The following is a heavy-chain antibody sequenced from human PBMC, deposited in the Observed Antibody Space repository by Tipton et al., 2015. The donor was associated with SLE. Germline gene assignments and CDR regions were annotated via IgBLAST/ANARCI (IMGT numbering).Heavy chain of an antibody. V-gene: IGHV4-4*07. J-gene: IGHJ4*02. CDR3: ASGWLAVDY. D-gene: IGHD6-19*01. CDR1: GGSTSSYF. CDR2: VSTTGSA. Sequence: TLSLTCTFSGGSTSSYFWTWIRQTAGKGLAWIGHVSTTGSARYNPSLKSRITMSIDTSKTEFSLKLTSVTAADTAVYYCASGWLAVDYWGQGKLVTVSS.